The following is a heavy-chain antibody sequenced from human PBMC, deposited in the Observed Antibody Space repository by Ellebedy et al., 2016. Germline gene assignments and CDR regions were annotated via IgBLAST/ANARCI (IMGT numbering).Heavy chain of an antibody. CDR1: GYTFTGDY. CDR2: MNPNSGKT. J-gene: IGHJ6*02. CDR3: ARWDSGFLSGVYYNYGMDV. D-gene: IGHD5-12*01. Sequence: ASVKVSXXASGYTFTGDYMHWVRQAPGQGLEWMGWMNPNSGKTGYAQKFQGRVTMTRDTSTNTAYMELSSLRSEDTAVYYCARWDSGFLSGVYYNYGMDVWGQGTTVTVSS. V-gene: IGHV1-8*02.